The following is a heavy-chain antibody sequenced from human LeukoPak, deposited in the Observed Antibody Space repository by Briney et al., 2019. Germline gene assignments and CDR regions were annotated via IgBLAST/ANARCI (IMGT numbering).Heavy chain of an antibody. V-gene: IGHV1-2*02. J-gene: IGHJ4*02. CDR3: ARDLRDDYAGHFDY. CDR1: GYTFTDYY. Sequence: GASVKVSCKASGYTFTDYYMHWVRQAPGQGLEWMGWINPNSGGTSYAQKFEGRVNMTRDTSSSTAYMELSRLLSDDTAVYYCARDLRDDYAGHFDYWGQGTLVTVSS. D-gene: IGHD4-17*01. CDR2: INPNSGGT.